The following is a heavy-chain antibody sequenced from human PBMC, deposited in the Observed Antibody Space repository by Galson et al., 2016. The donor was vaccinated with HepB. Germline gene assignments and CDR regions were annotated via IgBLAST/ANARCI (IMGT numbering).Heavy chain of an antibody. CDR2: INHSGST. D-gene: IGHD2-15*01. Sequence: SETLSLTCTVSGGSISSYYWSWIRQPPGKGLEWIGEINHSGSTEYNPSLMSRVTISLDTSKTQFSLKLTSVIAADTAVYYCARGAFWDMYSHYYMDVWGKGTAVTVSS. CDR3: ARGAFWDMYSHYYMDV. V-gene: IGHV4-34*01. J-gene: IGHJ6*03. CDR1: GGSISSYY.